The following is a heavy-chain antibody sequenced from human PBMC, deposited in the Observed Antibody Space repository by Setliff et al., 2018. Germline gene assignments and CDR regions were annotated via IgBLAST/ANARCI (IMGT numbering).Heavy chain of an antibody. J-gene: IGHJ5*02. Sequence: ASVKVSCKASGYTFTNYGITWVRQAPGQGLERMGWLFPKTGNTNYAPNFEGRVTLSTDTSTTTAYMELRSLTSEDTALYYCARGHEYSNYVYSWFGPWGRGTLVTVSS. CDR1: GYTFTNYG. V-gene: IGHV1-18*01. CDR2: LFPKTGNT. D-gene: IGHD4-4*01. CDR3: ARGHEYSNYVYSWFGP.